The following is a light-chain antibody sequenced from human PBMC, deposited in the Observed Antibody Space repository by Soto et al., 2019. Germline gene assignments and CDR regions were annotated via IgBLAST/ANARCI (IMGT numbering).Light chain of an antibody. Sequence: QSALTQPRSVSGSPGQSVTISCTGTSSDVGRFNYVSWYQLHPGKAPKLLIYDVTKRPSGVPDRFSGSKSGNTASLTISGLQAEDEADYSCCSYAGSYTWVFGGGTKLTVL. CDR2: DVT. V-gene: IGLV2-11*01. J-gene: IGLJ3*02. CDR1: SSDVGRFNY. CDR3: CSYAGSYTWV.